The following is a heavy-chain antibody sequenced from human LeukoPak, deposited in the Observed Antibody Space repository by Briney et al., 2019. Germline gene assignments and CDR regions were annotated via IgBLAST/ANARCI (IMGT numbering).Heavy chain of an antibody. CDR2: ISGSGGSA. D-gene: IGHD6-13*01. J-gene: IGHJ4*02. Sequence: GGSLRLSCAASGFTFSSYAMSWVRQAPGKGLEWVSAISGSGGSAYYADSVKGRFTISRDNSKNTLYLQMNSLRAEDTAVYYCAKIYSSSWYGLIDYWGQGTLVTVSS. CDR3: AKIYSSSWYGLIDY. CDR1: GFTFSSYA. V-gene: IGHV3-23*01.